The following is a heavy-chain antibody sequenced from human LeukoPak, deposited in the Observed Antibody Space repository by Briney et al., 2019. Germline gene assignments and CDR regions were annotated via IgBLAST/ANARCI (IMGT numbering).Heavy chain of an antibody. CDR2: IRYDGSNK. V-gene: IGHV3-30*02. Sequence: GGSLRLSCAASGFTFSSYAMSWVRQAPGKGLEWVAFIRYDGSNKYYADSVKGRFTISRDNSKNTLYLQMNSLRAEDTAVYYCAKPGITGTTWRNAFDIWGQGTMVTVSS. CDR1: GFTFSSYA. J-gene: IGHJ3*02. CDR3: AKPGITGTTWRNAFDI. D-gene: IGHD1-7*01.